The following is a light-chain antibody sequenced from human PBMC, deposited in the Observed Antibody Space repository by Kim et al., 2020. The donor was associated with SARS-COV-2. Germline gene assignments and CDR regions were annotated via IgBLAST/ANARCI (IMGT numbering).Light chain of an antibody. Sequence: VSPGQTARITCSGDALPKQYAYWYQQKPGQAPVLVIYKDSERPSGIPERFSGSSSGTTVALTISGVQAEDEADYYCQSADSSGTWVFGGGTQLTVL. CDR2: KDS. J-gene: IGLJ3*02. V-gene: IGLV3-25*03. CDR1: ALPKQY. CDR3: QSADSSGTWV.